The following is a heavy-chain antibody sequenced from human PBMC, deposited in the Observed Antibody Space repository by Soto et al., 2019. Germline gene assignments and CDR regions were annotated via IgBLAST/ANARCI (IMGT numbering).Heavy chain of an antibody. Sequence: EVRLLEAGGGLKQPGGSLRLSCAASGFTFKESAMNWVRQAPGKGLEWVASISDTGASTWYAESVRGRLNISRDNSKNTLYLQRNSLRGEDTAVYYCAKGRGSGWAWYFDNWGQGTLVTVSS. V-gene: IGHV3-23*01. CDR1: GFTFKESA. D-gene: IGHD6-19*01. J-gene: IGHJ4*02. CDR3: AKGRGSGWAWYFDN. CDR2: ISDTGAST.